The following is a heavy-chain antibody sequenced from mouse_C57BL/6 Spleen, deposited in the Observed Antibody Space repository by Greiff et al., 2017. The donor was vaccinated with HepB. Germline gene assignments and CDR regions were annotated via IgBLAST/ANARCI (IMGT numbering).Heavy chain of an antibody. J-gene: IGHJ1*03. D-gene: IGHD3-3*01. CDR3: ARRGGTGWYFDV. V-gene: IGHV5-6*03. Sequence: EVQRVESGGGLVKPGGSLKLSCAASGFTFSSYGMSWVRQTTDKRLEWVATISSGGSYTYYPDSVKGRFTISRDNAKNTLYLQMSSLKSEDTAMYYCARRGGTGWYFDVWGTGTTVTVSS. CDR1: GFTFSSYG. CDR2: ISSGGSYT.